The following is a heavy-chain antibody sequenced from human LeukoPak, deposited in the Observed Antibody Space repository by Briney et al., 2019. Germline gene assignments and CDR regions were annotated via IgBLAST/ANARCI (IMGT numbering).Heavy chain of an antibody. CDR3: ARARGDSSRLDY. J-gene: IGHJ4*02. V-gene: IGHV4-31*03. CDR2: IYYSDNT. CDR1: SGSITGGGYY. D-gene: IGHD4-17*01. Sequence: SETLSLTCTVSSGSITGGGYYWSWIRQHPGKGLEWIGYIYYSDNTYYNPSLKSRVTISADTSKNQFSLKPNSVTAADTAVYYCARARGDSSRLDYWGQGTLVTVSS.